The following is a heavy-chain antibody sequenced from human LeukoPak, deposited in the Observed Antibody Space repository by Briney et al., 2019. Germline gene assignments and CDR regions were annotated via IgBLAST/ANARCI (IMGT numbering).Heavy chain of an antibody. Sequence: SETLSLTCTVSGYSISSGYYWGWIRQPPGKGLEWIGSIYHSGSTCYKPSLKSRVTISVDTSKNQFSLKLSSVTAAHTAVYYCAIADSSGWLRVFDYWGQGTLVTVSS. CDR2: IYHSGST. CDR1: GYSISSGYY. D-gene: IGHD6-19*01. V-gene: IGHV4-38-2*02. CDR3: AIADSSGWLRVFDY. J-gene: IGHJ4*02.